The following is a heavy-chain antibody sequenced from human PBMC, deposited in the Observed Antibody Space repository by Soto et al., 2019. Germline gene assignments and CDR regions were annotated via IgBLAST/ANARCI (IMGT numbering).Heavy chain of an antibody. Sequence: SQTLSLTCAISGDSVSTNVAAWNWIRQSPSRGLEWLRRTYFRSKWYNDYAESVRSRITINPDTSKNQFSLQLNSVTPDDTAVYYCARDHSARIEYWGQGTLVTVSS. CDR2: TYFRSKWYN. V-gene: IGHV6-1*01. CDR1: GDSVSTNVAA. CDR3: ARDHSARIEY. J-gene: IGHJ4*02. D-gene: IGHD6-13*01.